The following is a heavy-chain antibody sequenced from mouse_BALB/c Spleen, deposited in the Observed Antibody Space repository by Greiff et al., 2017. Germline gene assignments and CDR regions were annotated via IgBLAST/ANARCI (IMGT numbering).Heavy chain of an antibody. D-gene: IGHD2-4*01. V-gene: IGHV3-2*02. CDR1: GYSITSDYA. CDR2: ISYSGST. Sequence: EVQLQQSGPGLVKPSQSLSLTCTVTGYSITSDYAWNWIRQFPGNKLEWMGYISYSGSTSYNPSLKSRISITRDTSKNQFFLQLNSVTTEDTATYYCARLRLRREGFDYWGQGTTLTVSS. CDR3: ARLRLRREGFDY. J-gene: IGHJ2*01.